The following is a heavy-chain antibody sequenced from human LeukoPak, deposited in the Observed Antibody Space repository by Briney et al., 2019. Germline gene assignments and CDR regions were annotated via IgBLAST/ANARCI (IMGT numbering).Heavy chain of an antibody. D-gene: IGHD5-18*01. J-gene: IGHJ6*02. V-gene: IGHV3-21*01. CDR2: ISSSGHYI. Sequence: PGGSLRLSCAASGSTFSGYSMNWVRQAPGRGLEWVASISSSGHYIYYADSLKGRFTISRDNAKNSLFLQMNSLRDEDTAVYYCARDLLETVMGDAYYYYGIDVWGQGTTVTVSS. CDR3: ARDLLETVMGDAYYYYGIDV. CDR1: GSTFSGYS.